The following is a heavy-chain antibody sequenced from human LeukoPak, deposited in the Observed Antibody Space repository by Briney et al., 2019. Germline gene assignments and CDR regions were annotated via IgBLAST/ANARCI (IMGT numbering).Heavy chain of an antibody. J-gene: IGHJ4*02. V-gene: IGHV3-21*04. CDR1: GFTFSSYS. CDR3: AKRGSIAVAGAFDY. Sequence: GGSLRLSCAASGFTFSSYSMNWVRQAPGKGLEWVSSISSSSSYIYYADSVKGRFTISRDNSKNTLYLQMNSLRAEDTAVYYCAKRGSIAVAGAFDYWGQGTLVTVSS. D-gene: IGHD6-19*01. CDR2: ISSSSSYI.